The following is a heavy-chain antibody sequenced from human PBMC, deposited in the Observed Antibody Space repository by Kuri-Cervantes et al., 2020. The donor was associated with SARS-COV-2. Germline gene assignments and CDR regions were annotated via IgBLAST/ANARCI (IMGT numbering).Heavy chain of an antibody. CDR1: GFTFSSYA. D-gene: IGHD4-17*01. V-gene: IGHV3-23*01. Sequence: GESLKISCAASGFTFSSYAMSWVRQAPGKGLEWVSAISGSGGSTYYADSVKGRFTISRDNSKNTLYLQMNSLRSEDTAVYYCARDFRSATGPDYWGQGTRVTVSS. CDR3: ARDFRSATGPDY. CDR2: ISGSGGST. J-gene: IGHJ4*02.